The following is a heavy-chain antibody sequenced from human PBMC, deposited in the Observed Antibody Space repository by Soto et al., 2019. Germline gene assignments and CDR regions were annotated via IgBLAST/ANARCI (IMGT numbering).Heavy chain of an antibody. J-gene: IGHJ4*02. CDR3: AGTRSSAWTSYY. Sequence: SETLSLTCTVSGVSISSDYYWSWIRQPPGKGLDWIGYIHYSGSTNYNPSLKSRVTMSVDTSKNQCSLKLGSVTAADTAVYYCAGTRSSAWTSYYWGQGTLVTVSS. CDR2: IHYSGST. CDR1: GVSISSDYY. D-gene: IGHD6-19*01. V-gene: IGHV4-59*08.